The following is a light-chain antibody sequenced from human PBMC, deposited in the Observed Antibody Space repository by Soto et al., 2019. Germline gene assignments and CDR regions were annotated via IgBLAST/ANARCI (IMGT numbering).Light chain of an antibody. V-gene: IGKV1D-12*01. CDR1: QGIRSW. Sequence: DIQMNQSPSSVSASVGARVTITCRASQGIRSWLAWYQQRPGKAPKLLISAASSLQSAVASRFSGSGSGTDVSLTIGSLQPDYFATYYCQQYDTFPATFGGGTKVEIK. J-gene: IGKJ4*01. CDR2: AAS. CDR3: QQYDTFPAT.